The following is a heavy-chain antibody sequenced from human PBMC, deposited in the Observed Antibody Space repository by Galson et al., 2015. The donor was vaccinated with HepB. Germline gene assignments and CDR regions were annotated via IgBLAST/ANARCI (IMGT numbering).Heavy chain of an antibody. V-gene: IGHV1-18*01. CDR1: GYTFNNFG. Sequence: SVKVSCKASGYTFNNFGISWVRQAPGQGLEWMGWISAYTGNTNYAQKLQGRVTMTTDTSTSTAYMELRSLRSDDTAVYYCARGSASGSPHAFDIWGQGTMVTVSS. J-gene: IGHJ3*02. CDR2: ISAYTGNT. CDR3: ARGSASGSPHAFDI. D-gene: IGHD1-26*01.